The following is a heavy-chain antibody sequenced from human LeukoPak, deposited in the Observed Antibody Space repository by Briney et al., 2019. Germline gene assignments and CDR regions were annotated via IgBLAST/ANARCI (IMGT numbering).Heavy chain of an antibody. V-gene: IGHV3-30*02. CDR3: AKDYLDVVVPASYLRYNWNYVGFGY. CDR2: LRYDGSNK. CDR1: GFTFSSYG. Sequence: GGSLRLSCAASGFTFSSYGMHWVRQAPGKGLEWVAFLRYDGSNKYYADSVKGRFTISRDNSKNTLYLQMNSLRAEDTAVYYCAKDYLDVVVPASYLRYNWNYVGFGYWGQGTLVTVSS. J-gene: IGHJ4*02. D-gene: IGHD1-7*01.